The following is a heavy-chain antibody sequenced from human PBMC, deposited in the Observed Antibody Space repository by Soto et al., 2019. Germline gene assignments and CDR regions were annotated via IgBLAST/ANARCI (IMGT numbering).Heavy chain of an antibody. V-gene: IGHV4-4*02. D-gene: IGHD4-17*01. CDR3: ARDSGYYGPFDY. CDR2: IYHSGST. CDR1: GGSISSSNW. J-gene: IGHJ4*02. Sequence: TSETLSLTCAVSGGSISSSNWWSWVRQPPGRGLEWIGEIYHSGSTNYNPSLKSRVTISVDKSKNQFSLKLSSVTAADTAVYYCARDSGYYGPFDYWGQGTLVTVSS.